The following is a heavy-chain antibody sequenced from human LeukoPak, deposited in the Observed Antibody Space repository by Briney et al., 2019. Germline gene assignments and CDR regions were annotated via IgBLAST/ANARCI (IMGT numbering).Heavy chain of an antibody. CDR3: VRNGGSLDY. CDR1: GFTFSNYW. Sequence: GGSLRLSCAASGFTFSNYWMTWVRQAPGKGLELVANIKQDGSEKYYVDSVKGRFSISRDNAKNSLILQMNSLRDEDTAVYYCVRNGGSLDYWGQGTLVTVSS. V-gene: IGHV3-7*01. J-gene: IGHJ4*02. D-gene: IGHD3-10*01. CDR2: IKQDGSEK.